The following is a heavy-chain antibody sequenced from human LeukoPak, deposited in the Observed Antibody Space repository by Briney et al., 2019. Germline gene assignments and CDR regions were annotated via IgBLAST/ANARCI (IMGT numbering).Heavy chain of an antibody. Sequence: PSETLSLTCTVSGGSFSTYYWSWIRQPPGKGLEWIGYIYYSGSTDYNPSLKSRVTMSLDTSKNQFSLNLSSVTAADTAVYYCARAAITFGGAVAKGFDSWGQGTLVTVSS. CDR3: ARAAITFGGAVAKGFDS. D-gene: IGHD3-16*01. J-gene: IGHJ4*02. CDR2: IYYSGST. V-gene: IGHV4-59*01. CDR1: GGSFSTYY.